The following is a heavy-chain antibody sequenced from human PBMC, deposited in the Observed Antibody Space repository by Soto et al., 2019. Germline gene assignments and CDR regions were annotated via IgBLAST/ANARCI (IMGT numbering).Heavy chain of an antibody. J-gene: IGHJ6*02. V-gene: IGHV1-18*01. Sequence: QVQLVQSGPEVKKPGASVKVSCKASGYTFASYGVSWVRQAPGQGLEWMGWISAYNGDTNYAQVFQGRVTMTTDTSTSTAYMEVRSLRSDDTAVYFCAKGGGNDFYYNVMDVWGQGTTVTVSS. CDR3: AKGGGNDFYYNVMDV. CDR2: ISAYNGDT. D-gene: IGHD1-1*01. CDR1: GYTFASYG.